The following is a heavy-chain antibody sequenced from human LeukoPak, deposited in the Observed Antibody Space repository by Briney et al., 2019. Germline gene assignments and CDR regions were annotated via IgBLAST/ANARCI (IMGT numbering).Heavy chain of an antibody. D-gene: IGHD3-3*01. J-gene: IGHJ5*02. Sequence: ASVKVSCKASGYTFTSYGISWVRQAPGQGLEWMGWISAYNGNTNYAQKLQGRVTMTTDTSTSTAYMELRSLRSDDTAVYYCARDSHPYDFWSDRRYVDPWGQGTLVTVSS. CDR1: GYTFTSYG. CDR2: ISAYNGNT. V-gene: IGHV1-18*01. CDR3: ARDSHPYDFWSDRRYVDP.